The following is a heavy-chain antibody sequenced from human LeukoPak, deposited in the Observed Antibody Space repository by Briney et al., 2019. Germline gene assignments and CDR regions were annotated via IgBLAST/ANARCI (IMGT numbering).Heavy chain of an antibody. V-gene: IGHV4-31*03. CDR1: GGSISSGGYY. D-gene: IGHD4-17*01. CDR2: IYYSGST. Sequence: SETLSLTCTVSGGSISSGGYYWSWIRQHPGKGLEWIGYIYYSGSTYYNLSLKSRVTISVDTSKNQFSLKLSSVTAADTAVYYCARDPMTTVTTNAFDIWGQGTMVTVSS. CDR3: ARDPMTTVTTNAFDI. J-gene: IGHJ3*02.